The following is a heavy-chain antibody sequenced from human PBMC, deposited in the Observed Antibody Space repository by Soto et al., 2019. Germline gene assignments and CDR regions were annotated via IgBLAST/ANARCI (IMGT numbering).Heavy chain of an antibody. V-gene: IGHV1-69*06. Sequence: QVQLVQSGAEVKKPGSSVKVSCKASGGTFSTNPISWVRQAPGQGLEWMGGTGSGTGPGNHEQKFQGRHTITVDKSTSTVYMELSSISSEXXXXYYCARRDSGGFYRYFDSWGQGTLVTVSS. D-gene: IGHD2-15*01. CDR1: GGTFSTNP. CDR2: TGSGTGPG. CDR3: ARRDSGGFYRYFDS. J-gene: IGHJ4*02.